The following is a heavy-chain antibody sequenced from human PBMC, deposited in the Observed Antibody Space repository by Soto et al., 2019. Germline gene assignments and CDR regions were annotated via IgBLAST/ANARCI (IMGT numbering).Heavy chain of an antibody. V-gene: IGHV1-46*01. CDR1: GDTFTRYY. Sequence: GSAVQVSCKTSGDTFTRYYMNWVRQAPAQGLERLRIINPTGCYTTYAQRFLGRVTITSDTSTSTVHMELGSLTSDATAVYYCARGGGIVVVTAPYDHWG. J-gene: IGHJ4*01. D-gene: IGHD2-21*02. CDR2: INPTGCYT. CDR3: ARGGGIVVVTAPYDH.